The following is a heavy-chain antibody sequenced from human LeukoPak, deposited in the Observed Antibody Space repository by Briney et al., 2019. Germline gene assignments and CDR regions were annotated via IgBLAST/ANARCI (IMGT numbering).Heavy chain of an antibody. D-gene: IGHD3-9*01. CDR1: GFTFSRYS. Sequence: GGSLRLSCAASGFTFSRYSMNWVRQAPGKGLEWVSSISSSHTYIYYADSVKGRFTISRDNAKNSLYLQMNSLRAEDTAVYYCASGRGDILTGYYPFDYWGQGTLVTVSS. CDR2: ISSSHTYI. V-gene: IGHV3-21*01. CDR3: ASGRGDILTGYYPFDY. J-gene: IGHJ4*02.